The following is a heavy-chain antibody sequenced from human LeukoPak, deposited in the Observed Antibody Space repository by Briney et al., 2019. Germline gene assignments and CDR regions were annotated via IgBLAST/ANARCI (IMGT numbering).Heavy chain of an antibody. V-gene: IGHV3-23*01. J-gene: IGHJ4*02. D-gene: IGHD6-13*01. CDR1: GFTFTNYA. Sequence: GGSLRLSCAASGFTFTNYAMSWVRQAPGKGLEWVSAISGSGGSTYYADSVKGRFTISRDNSKNTLYLQMNSLRAEDTAVYYCAKWDGIAAAGTKGYWGQGTLSPSPQ. CDR3: AKWDGIAAAGTKGY. CDR2: ISGSGGST.